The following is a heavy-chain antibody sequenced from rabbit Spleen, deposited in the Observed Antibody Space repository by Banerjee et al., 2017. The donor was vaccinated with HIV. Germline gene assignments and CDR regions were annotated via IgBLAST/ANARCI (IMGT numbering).Heavy chain of an antibody. Sequence: QSLEESGGDLVKPGASLTLTCTASGFSFSSRYYMCWVRQAPGKGLEWIACIYAGSSGDTYYANWAKGRFTISKTSSTTVTLQMTSLTAADTATYFCARETSSGWGVVSYYFNLWGQGTLVTV. CDR3: ARETSSGWGVVSYYFNL. D-gene: IGHD4-1*01. CDR2: IYAGSSGDT. J-gene: IGHJ4*01. CDR1: GFSFSSRYY. V-gene: IGHV1S40*01.